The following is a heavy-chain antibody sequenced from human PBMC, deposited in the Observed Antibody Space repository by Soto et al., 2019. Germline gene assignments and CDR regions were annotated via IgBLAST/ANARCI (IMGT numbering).Heavy chain of an antibody. CDR3: AKDLSSGYYYYYGMDV. V-gene: IGHV3-23*01. CDR2: ISVSGGST. CDR1: GFTFSSYA. J-gene: IGHJ6*02. Sequence: GGSLRLSCAASGFTFSSYAMSWVRQAPGKGLEWVSAISVSGGSTNYAYSVKGRLTISRDNSKNTLHLQMNSLRADDTAVYYCAKDLSSGYYYYYGMDVWGQGTTVTVSS. D-gene: IGHD3-22*01.